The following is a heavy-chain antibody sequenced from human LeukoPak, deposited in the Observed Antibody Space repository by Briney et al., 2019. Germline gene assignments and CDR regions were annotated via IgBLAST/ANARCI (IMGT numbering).Heavy chain of an antibody. J-gene: IGHJ3*02. CDR2: IVVGSGNT. V-gene: IGHV1-58*01. CDR3: AADRGSDAFDI. Sequence: SVKVSCKASGFTFTSSAVQWVRQARGQRLEWIGWIVVGSGNTNYAQKFKERVTITRDMSTSTAYMELSSLRSEDTAVSYCAADRGSDAFDIWGQGTMVTVSS. D-gene: IGHD3-10*01. CDR1: GFTFTSSA.